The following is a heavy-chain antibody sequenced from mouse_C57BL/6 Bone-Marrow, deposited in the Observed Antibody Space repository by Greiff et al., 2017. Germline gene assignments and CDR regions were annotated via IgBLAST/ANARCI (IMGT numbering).Heavy chain of an antibody. J-gene: IGHJ2*01. CDR3: ARTVFLDY. CDR2: IDPSGSYT. Sequence: QVQLQQSGAELVKPGASVKLSCKASGYTFTSYWMQWVKQRPGQGLEWIGEIDPSGSYTNYNQKFKGKATLTVDTSSSPAYMQLSSLTSEDSAVYYCARTVFLDYWGQGTTLTVSS. D-gene: IGHD1-1*01. V-gene: IGHV1-50*01. CDR1: GYTFTSYW.